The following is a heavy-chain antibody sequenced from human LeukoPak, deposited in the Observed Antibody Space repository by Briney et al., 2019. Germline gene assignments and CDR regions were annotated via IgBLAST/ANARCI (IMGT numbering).Heavy chain of an antibody. Sequence: GGSLRLSCAASGFTFSSYSMNRVRQAPGKGLEWVSSISSSSSYIYYADSVKGRFTISRDNAKNSLYLQMNSLRAEDTAVYYCARGPNGNIVVVPAADEYYFDYWGQGTLVTVSS. CDR3: ARGPNGNIVVVPAADEYYFDY. CDR1: GFTFSSYS. J-gene: IGHJ4*02. CDR2: ISSSSSYI. D-gene: IGHD2-2*01. V-gene: IGHV3-21*01.